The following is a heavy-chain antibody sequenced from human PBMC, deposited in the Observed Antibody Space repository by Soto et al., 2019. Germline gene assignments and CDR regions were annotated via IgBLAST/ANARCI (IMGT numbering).Heavy chain of an antibody. CDR2: ISSSSSTI. CDR3: ARASDYYYGMDV. CDR1: GFTFSSYS. J-gene: IGHJ6*02. V-gene: IGHV3-48*02. Sequence: EVQLVESGGGLVQPGGSLRLSCAASGFTFSSYSMNWVRQAPGRGLEWVSYISSSSSTIYYADSVKGRFTISRDNAKNSLYLQMNSLRDEDTAVYYCARASDYYYGMDVWGQGTTVTVSS.